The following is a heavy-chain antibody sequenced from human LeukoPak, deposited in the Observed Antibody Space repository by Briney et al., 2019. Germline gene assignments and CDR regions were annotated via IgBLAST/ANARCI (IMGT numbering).Heavy chain of an antibody. CDR1: GFTFSSYL. V-gene: IGHV3-7*01. CDR3: ARDVDVLGPLDY. J-gene: IGHJ4*02. Sequence: GGSLRLSCAASGFTFSSYLMSWVRQAPGKGLEWVANIKQDGSEKYYVDSVKGRFTISRDNAKNSLYLQMNSLRAEDTAVYYCARDVDVLGPLDYWGQGTLVTVSS. CDR2: IKQDGSEK. D-gene: IGHD3-3*02.